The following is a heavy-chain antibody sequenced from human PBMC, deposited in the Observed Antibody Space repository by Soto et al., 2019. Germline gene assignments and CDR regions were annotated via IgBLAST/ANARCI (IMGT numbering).Heavy chain of an antibody. CDR1: GFIFSSYA. D-gene: IGHD3-22*01. J-gene: IGHJ4*02. V-gene: IGHV3-23*01. Sequence: EVQLLEAGGGLVQPGGSLRLSCAASGFIFSSYARNRVRHAPGKGLEWVSGISGSGGRTYYADSVKGRFTISRDNSKNTLYLQMNSLRAEDTAIYYCAKVMRSSGSDSWGQGTLVTVSS. CDR2: ISGSGGRT. CDR3: AKVMRSSGSDS.